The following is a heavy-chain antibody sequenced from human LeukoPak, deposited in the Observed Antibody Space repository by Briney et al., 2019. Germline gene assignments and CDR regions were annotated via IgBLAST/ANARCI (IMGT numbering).Heavy chain of an antibody. CDR3: ARGGSTPMVVVY. J-gene: IGHJ4*02. CDR2: ITHSGRT. D-gene: IGHD2-15*01. Sequence: PSETLSLTCALYGGSFSGHYWSWIRQPPGKGLEWNGEITHSGRTNYNPSLKSRVAIPMDKSKNQFSLMLNSVAAADTAFYYCARGGSTPMVVVYWGQGTLVTVSA. V-gene: IGHV4-34*01. CDR1: GGSFSGHY.